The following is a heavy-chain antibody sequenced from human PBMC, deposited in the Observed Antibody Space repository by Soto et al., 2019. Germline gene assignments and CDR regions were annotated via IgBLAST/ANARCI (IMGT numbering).Heavy chain of an antibody. D-gene: IGHD3-22*01. CDR1: GGSFSGYY. Sequence: PSETLSLTCAVYGGSFSGYYWSWIRQPPGKGLEWIGEINHSGSTNYNPSLKSRVTISVDTSKNQFSLKLSSVTAADTAVYYCAARPKYYYDSSGYYYWGQGTLVTVSS. J-gene: IGHJ4*02. V-gene: IGHV4-34*01. CDR3: AARPKYYYDSSGYYY. CDR2: INHSGST.